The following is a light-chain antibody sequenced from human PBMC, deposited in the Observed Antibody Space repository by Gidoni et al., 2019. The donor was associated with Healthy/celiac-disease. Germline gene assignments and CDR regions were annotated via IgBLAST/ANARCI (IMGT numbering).Light chain of an antibody. CDR3: QQTFSTPLT. CDR2: AAS. J-gene: IGKJ3*01. Sequence: DIQMTQSPSSLSASVGDRVTITCRASQSIDRYLNWYQQKPGKAPKLLISAASDFQSGVPSRFSGSGSGTDFTLTISSLQPEDFAIYYCQQTFSTPLTFGPGTKVDIK. V-gene: IGKV1-39*01. CDR1: QSIDRY.